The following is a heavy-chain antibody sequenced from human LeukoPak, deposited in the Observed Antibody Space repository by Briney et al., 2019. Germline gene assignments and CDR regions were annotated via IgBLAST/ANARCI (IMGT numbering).Heavy chain of an antibody. V-gene: IGHV1-2*02. Sequence: GASVKVSCKASGYTFTGYYMHWVRQAPGQGLEWMGWINPNSGGTNYAQKFQGRVTMTRDTSISTAYMELSRLRSDDTAVYYCARVDRFWSGPQSSYGMDVWGQGTTVTVSS. CDR3: ARVDRFWSGPQSSYGMDV. CDR2: INPNSGGT. J-gene: IGHJ6*02. D-gene: IGHD3-3*01. CDR1: GYTFTGYY.